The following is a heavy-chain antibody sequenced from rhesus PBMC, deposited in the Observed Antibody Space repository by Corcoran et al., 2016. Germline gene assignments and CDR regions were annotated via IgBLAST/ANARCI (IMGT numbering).Heavy chain of an antibody. D-gene: IGHD5-24*01. J-gene: IGHJ4*01. V-gene: IGHV3S5*01. Sequence: EVQLVETGGGLVQPGGSLKLSCAASGLTFSSYGMSWVRQTPGKGLEWVSAINRCGGSTNYAEAVKGRFTISRDITKNTRSLQMNSMRAEETAVYYCAKSGYSYWGFDYWGQGVLVTVSS. CDR1: GLTFSSYG. CDR3: AKSGYSYWGFDY. CDR2: INRCGGST.